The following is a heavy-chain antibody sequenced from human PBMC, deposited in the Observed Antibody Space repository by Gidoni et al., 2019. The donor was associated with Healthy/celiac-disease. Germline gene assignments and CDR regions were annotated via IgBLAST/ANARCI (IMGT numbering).Heavy chain of an antibody. CDR3: AKDCVPYYYYGMDV. CDR2: ISWNSGSI. CDR1: GFTFDDYA. Sequence: EVQLVESGGGLVQPGRSLRLSCAASGFTFDDYAMHWVRQAPGKGLEWVSGISWNSGSIGYADSVKGRFTISRDNAKNSLYLQMNSLRAEDTALYYCAKDCVPYYYYGMDVWGQGTTVTVSS. J-gene: IGHJ6*02. V-gene: IGHV3-9*01.